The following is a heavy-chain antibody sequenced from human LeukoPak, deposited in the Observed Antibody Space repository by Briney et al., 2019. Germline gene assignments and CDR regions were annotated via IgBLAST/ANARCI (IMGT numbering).Heavy chain of an antibody. J-gene: IGHJ4*02. CDR2: ISGSGGST. V-gene: IGHV3-23*01. Sequence: GGSLRLSCAASGFTFSSYAISWVRQTPGKGLEWVSAISGSGGSTYYADSVKGRFTISRDNSKNTLHLQMNSLRAEDTAVYYCAKDGDYGVKPYYFDYWGQGTLVTVSS. CDR3: AKDGDYGVKPYYFDY. CDR1: GFTFSSYA. D-gene: IGHD4-17*01.